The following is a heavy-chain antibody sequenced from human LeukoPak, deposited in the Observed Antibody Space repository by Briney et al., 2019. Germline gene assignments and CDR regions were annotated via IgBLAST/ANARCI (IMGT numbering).Heavy chain of an antibody. J-gene: IGHJ3*02. CDR1: GYTFTDHH. Sequence: ASVKVSCKTSGYTFTDHHMHWVRQAPGQGFEWMGWIKPSTGDTHYAQKFRGRVTMTRDTSITTAHMELRSLRSDDTAVYYCARGYCSYGTCYLAFDIWGQGTMVTVSS. CDR2: IKPSTGDT. D-gene: IGHD2-8*01. V-gene: IGHV1-2*02. CDR3: ARGYCSYGTCYLAFDI.